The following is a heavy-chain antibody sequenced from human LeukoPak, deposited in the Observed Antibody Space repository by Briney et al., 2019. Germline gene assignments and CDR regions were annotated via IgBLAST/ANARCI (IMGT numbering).Heavy chain of an antibody. CDR2: IIPIFGTA. V-gene: IGHV1-69*05. D-gene: IGHD2-2*01. CDR1: GVTFSRYA. CDR3: ARDVPAAEGSYFDY. J-gene: IGHJ4*02. Sequence: SGNVSYKPSGVTFSRYAILWGRQAPGHGLEWMGGIIPIFGTAKYAQKFQGGVTITTDESTNTAYLELSSMRSEDTAVYYCARDVPAAEGSYFDYWGQGTLVTVHS.